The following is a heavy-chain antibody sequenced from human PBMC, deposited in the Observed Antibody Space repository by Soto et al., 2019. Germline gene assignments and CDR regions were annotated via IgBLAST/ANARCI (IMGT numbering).Heavy chain of an antibody. D-gene: IGHD6-13*01. J-gene: IGHJ3*01. CDR3: ARHSGGSCWYGDALDL. CDR2: IYYSGST. Sequence: ISRLPGKGLEWIGSIYYSGSTYYNPSLKSRVTISVDTSKNQFSLKLSSVTAADTAVYYCARHSGGSCWYGDALDLWAHRTMLT. V-gene: IGHV4-39*01.